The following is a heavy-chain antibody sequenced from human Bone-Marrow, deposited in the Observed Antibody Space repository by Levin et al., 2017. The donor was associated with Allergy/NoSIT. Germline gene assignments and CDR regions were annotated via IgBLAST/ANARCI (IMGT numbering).Heavy chain of an antibody. J-gene: IGHJ5*02. D-gene: IGHD1-1*01. CDR2: IKSKTDGETT. V-gene: IGHV3-15*01. CDR1: GFSFTKAW. Sequence: ETLSLTCAASGFSFTKAWMSWVRQAPGKGLEWVGRIKSKTDGETTDYAAPVKGRFTISRDDSKNMVYLQMNSLKTEDTAVYYCTTDPNWNDPPWGQGTLVTVSS. CDR3: TTDPNWNDPP.